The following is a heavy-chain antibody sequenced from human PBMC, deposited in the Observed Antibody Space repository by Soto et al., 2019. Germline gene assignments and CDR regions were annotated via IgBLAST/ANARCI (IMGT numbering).Heavy chain of an antibody. CDR3: ARGPPYYYDSSGYYRFDY. J-gene: IGHJ4*02. CDR2: IIPIFGTA. Sequence: SVKVSCKASGGTFSSYAISWVRQAPGQGLEWMGGIIPIFGTANYAQKFQGRVTITADESTSTAYMELSSLRSEDTAVYYRARGPPYYYDSSGYYRFDYWGQGTLVTVSS. CDR1: GGTFSSYA. V-gene: IGHV1-69*13. D-gene: IGHD3-22*01.